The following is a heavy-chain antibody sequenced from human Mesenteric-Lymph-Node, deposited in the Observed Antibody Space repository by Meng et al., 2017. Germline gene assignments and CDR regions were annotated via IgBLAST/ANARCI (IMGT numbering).Heavy chain of an antibody. D-gene: IGHD3-9*01. Sequence: GSLRLSCTVSGGSISSYYWSWIRQPAGKGLEWIGRIYTSGSTNYNPSLKSRVTMSVDTSKNQFSLKLSSVTAADTAVYYCARGQKYDILTGYYPYWYFDLWGRGTLVTVSS. CDR3: ARGQKYDILTGYYPYWYFDL. CDR2: IYTSGST. V-gene: IGHV4-4*07. J-gene: IGHJ2*01. CDR1: GGSISSYY.